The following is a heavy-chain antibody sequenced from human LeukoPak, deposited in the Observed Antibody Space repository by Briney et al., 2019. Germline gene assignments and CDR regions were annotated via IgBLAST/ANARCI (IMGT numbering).Heavy chain of an antibody. V-gene: IGHV3-48*01. D-gene: IGHD3-9*01. CDR2: ISSSSSTI. J-gene: IGHJ6*02. CDR1: GFTFSSHS. Sequence: QPGGSVRLSCGASGFTFSSHSMNWVRQAPGKGVEGVSYISSSSSTIYYAASVKGRFTISRDNAKNSLYLQMNSLRAEDTAVYYCARDFTYYDILNYHGMDVWGQGTTVTVSS. CDR3: ARDFTYYDILNYHGMDV.